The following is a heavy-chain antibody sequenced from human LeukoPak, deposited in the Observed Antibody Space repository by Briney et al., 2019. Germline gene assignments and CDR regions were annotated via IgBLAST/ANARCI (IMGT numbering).Heavy chain of an antibody. CDR2: ISSSGSTI. J-gene: IGHJ6*02. V-gene: IGHV3-11*01. CDR3: ARVFVGATIGGSDRYYYGMDV. D-gene: IGHD1-26*01. CDR1: GFTFSDYY. Sequence: PGGSLRLSCAASGFTFSDYYMSWIRQAPGKGLEWVSYISSSGSTIYYADSVKGRFTISRDNAKNSLYLQMNSLRAEDTAVYYCARVFVGATIGGSDRYYYGMDVWGQGTTVTVSS.